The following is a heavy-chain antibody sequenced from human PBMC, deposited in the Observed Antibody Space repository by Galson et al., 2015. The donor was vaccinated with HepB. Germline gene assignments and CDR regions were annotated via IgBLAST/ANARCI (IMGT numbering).Heavy chain of an antibody. V-gene: IGHV4-34*01. CDR1: GGSLSGSY. D-gene: IGHD3-22*01. J-gene: IGHJ6*02. CDR3: ARGRRVSSGKRYYYYYYGMDI. CDR2: ISHSGTT. Sequence: TLSLTCGVYGGSLSGSYWSWIRQSPGKGLEWIGEISHSGTTNYNSSLKSRVTISVDTSKNQFSLRLSSVTATDTAIYYCARGRRVSSGKRYYYYYYGMDIWGQGTTVTVSS.